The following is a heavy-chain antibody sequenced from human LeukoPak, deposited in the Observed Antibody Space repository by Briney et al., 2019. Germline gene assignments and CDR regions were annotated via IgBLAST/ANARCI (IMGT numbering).Heavy chain of an antibody. Sequence: GGSLRLSCAASGFTFSSYDMSWVRQAPGEGLEWVSAISGSGGTTYYADSVKGRFTISRDNSKNTLYLQMNSLRAEDTAVYYCAKEGWTTYYFDYWGQGTLVTVSS. D-gene: IGHD1-14*01. CDR2: ISGSGGTT. CDR1: GFTFSSYD. V-gene: IGHV3-23*01. CDR3: AKEGWTTYYFDY. J-gene: IGHJ4*02.